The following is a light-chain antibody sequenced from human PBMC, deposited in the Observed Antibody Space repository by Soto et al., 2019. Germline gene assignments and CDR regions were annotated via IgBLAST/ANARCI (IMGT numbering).Light chain of an antibody. Sequence: QSVLTQPPSVSEAPRQRVTISGSGSSSNLGNNAVNWYQQLPGKAPKLLIYYDDLLPSGVSDRFSGSKSGTSASLAISGLQSEDEADYYCAAWDDSLKGWVFGGGPRSPS. CDR2: YDD. V-gene: IGLV1-36*01. CDR1: SSNLGNNA. J-gene: IGLJ3*02. CDR3: AAWDDSLKGWV.